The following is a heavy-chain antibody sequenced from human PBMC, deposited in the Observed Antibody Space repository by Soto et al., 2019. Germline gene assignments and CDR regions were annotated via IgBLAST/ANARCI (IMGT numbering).Heavy chain of an antibody. D-gene: IGHD6-6*01. CDR1: GGSISSSSYF. V-gene: IGHV4-39*01. J-gene: IGHJ5*02. Sequence: QLQLQESGPGLVKPSETLSLTCTVSGGSISSSSYFWDWIRQPPGKGLEWIGSIHYTGSTYYNPSLQSRVTISVDTSKNQFSLKLTPVTAADTAVYYCARQRAVAARPVWFDPWGQGTLVTVSS. CDR2: IHYTGST. CDR3: ARQRAVAARPVWFDP.